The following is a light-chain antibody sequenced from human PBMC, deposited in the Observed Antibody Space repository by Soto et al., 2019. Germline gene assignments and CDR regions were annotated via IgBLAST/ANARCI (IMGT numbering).Light chain of an antibody. CDR3: QQYGSSPWT. J-gene: IGKJ1*01. CDR1: QSVSRNY. Sequence: EIVLTQSPGTLSLSPGERATLACRASQSVSRNYSGWSQQKPGQAPRLLIYGSCSRATSIPDRFIGSGSGTDFSLIISRLAPEEFEVYYCQQYGSSPWTFGQGTKVEIK. CDR2: GSC. V-gene: IGKV3-20*01.